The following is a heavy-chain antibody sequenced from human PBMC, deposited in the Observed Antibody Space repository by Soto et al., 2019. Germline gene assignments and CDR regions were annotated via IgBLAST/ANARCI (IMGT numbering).Heavy chain of an antibody. CDR3: ASELPTEGRSAALGY. D-gene: IGHD4-17*01. CDR2: ISAYNGNT. J-gene: IGHJ4*02. Sequence: QVQLVQSGAEVKKPGASVKVSCKASGYTFTSYGISWVRQAPGQGLEWMGWISAYNGNTNYAQKLQGRVTMTTDTSTRTADRELGSLRADDTAVYYCASELPTEGRSAALGYWGQGTLVTVAS. V-gene: IGHV1-18*01. CDR1: GYTFTSYG.